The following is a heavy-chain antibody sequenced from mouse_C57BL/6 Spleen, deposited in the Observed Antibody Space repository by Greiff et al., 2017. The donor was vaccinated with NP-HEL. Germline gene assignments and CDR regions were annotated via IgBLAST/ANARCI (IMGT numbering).Heavy chain of an antibody. J-gene: IGHJ4*01. CDR2: IDPSDSYT. Sequence: VQLQQPGAELVRPGTSVKLSCKASGYTFTSYWMHWVKQRPGQGLEWIGVIDPSDSYTNYNQKFKGKATLTVDTSSSTAYMQLSSLTSEDSAVYYCARRAITSYAMDYWGQGTSVTVSS. CDR3: ARRAITSYAMDY. V-gene: IGHV1-59*01. D-gene: IGHD1-2*01. CDR1: GYTFTSYW.